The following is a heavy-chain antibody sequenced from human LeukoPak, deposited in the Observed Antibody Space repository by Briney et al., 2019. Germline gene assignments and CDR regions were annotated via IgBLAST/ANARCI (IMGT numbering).Heavy chain of an antibody. CDR3: ARSPKTVNVPMAGSAFDI. D-gene: IGHD6-19*01. CDR2: INHSGST. CDR1: GGSFSGYY. V-gene: IGHV4-34*01. J-gene: IGHJ3*02. Sequence: PSETLSLTCAVYGGSFSGYYWSWIRQPPGKGLEWIGEINHSGSTNYNPSLKSRVTISVDTSKNQFSLKLSSVTAADTAVYYCARSPKTVNVPMAGSAFDIWGQGTMVTVSS.